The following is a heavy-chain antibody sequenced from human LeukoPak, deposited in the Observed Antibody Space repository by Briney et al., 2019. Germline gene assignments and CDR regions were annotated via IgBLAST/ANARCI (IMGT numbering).Heavy chain of an antibody. V-gene: IGHV3-48*01. CDR2: ISGSSGII. D-gene: IGHD1-1*01. J-gene: IGHJ6*02. Sequence: PGGSLRLSCAASGFTFNTYTMNWVRQAPGKGLEWVSYISGSSGIIDYADSVRGRFTISRDNARNSLFLQMFSLKAEDTAVYYCARGPTHLYYGMDVWGPGTSVTVSS. CDR3: ARGPTHLYYGMDV. CDR1: GFTFNTYT.